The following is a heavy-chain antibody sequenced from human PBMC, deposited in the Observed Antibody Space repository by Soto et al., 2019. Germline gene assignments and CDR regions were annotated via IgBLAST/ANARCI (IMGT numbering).Heavy chain of an antibody. CDR3: ARGPRRVGTAINNWFDP. CDR2: ISAYNGNT. CDR1: GYTFTRYC. Sequence: ASGKVSCKASGYTFTRYCISWVRQAPGRGLEWMGWISAYNGNTNYAQKLQGRVTMTTDTSTSTAYMELRSLRSDDTAVYYCARGPRRVGTAINNWFDPWGQGTLVTV. J-gene: IGHJ5*02. V-gene: IGHV1-18*01. D-gene: IGHD2-21*02.